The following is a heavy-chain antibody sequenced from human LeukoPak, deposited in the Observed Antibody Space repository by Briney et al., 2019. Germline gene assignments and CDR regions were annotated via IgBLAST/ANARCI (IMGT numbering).Heavy chain of an antibody. CDR2: IAYDGSNK. CDR3: AKGGRDGFLDY. CDR1: GFTFSSYG. V-gene: IGHV3-30*18. J-gene: IGHJ4*02. Sequence: GGSLRLSCAASGFTFSSYGVPWVRQAPGKGLEGVAVIAYDGSNKYYADSVKGRFTISRDKSKNTLYLQMNSLRAEDTAVYYFAKGGRDGFLDYWGQGTLVTASS. D-gene: IGHD2-15*01.